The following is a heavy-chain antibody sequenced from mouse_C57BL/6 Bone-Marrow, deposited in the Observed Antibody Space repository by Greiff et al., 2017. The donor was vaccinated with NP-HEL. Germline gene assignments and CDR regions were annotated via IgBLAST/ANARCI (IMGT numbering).Heavy chain of an antibody. CDR2: INPNNGGS. V-gene: IGHV1-22*01. D-gene: IGHD3-1*01. CDR3: ARSGGKAWFAD. CDR1: GYTFTDYN. J-gene: IGHJ3*01. Sequence: EVKLVESGPELVKPGASVKMSCKASGYTFTDYNMHWVKQSHGKSLEWIGYINPNNGGSSYNQKFKGKATLTVNKSSSTAYMELRSLTSEDSAVYYCARSGGKAWFADWGQGTLVTVSA.